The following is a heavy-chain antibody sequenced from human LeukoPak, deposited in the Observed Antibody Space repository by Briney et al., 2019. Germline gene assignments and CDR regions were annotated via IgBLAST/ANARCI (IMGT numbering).Heavy chain of an antibody. V-gene: IGHV4-39*07. CDR3: ARKLLTYYFDY. CDR1: GVSISSYY. D-gene: IGHD2-15*01. J-gene: IGHJ4*02. Sequence: SETLSLTCTVSGVSISSYYWGWIRQPPGKGLEWIGSIYYSGSTYYNPSLKSRVTISVDTSKNQFSLKLSSVTAADTAVYYCARKLLTYYFDYWGQGTLVTVSS. CDR2: IYYSGST.